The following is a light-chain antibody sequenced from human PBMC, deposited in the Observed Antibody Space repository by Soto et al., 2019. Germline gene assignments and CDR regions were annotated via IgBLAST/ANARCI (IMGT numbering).Light chain of an antibody. CDR3: QQYNNWAWT. J-gene: IGKJ1*01. V-gene: IGKV3-15*01. CDR1: QSVSSN. CDR2: GAS. Sequence: EIVMTQSPATLSVSPGERATLSCRASQSVSSNLAWYQQKPGQAPRLLIYGASTRATGIPARFSGSGSGTKFTLTISSLQSEDFAVYYCQQYNNWAWTFGQGTKVDIK.